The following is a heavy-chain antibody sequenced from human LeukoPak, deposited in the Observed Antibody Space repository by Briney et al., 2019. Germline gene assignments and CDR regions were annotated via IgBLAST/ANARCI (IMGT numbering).Heavy chain of an antibody. CDR2: ISYDGGEQ. CDR3: AKEGSSQYYYYYMDV. CDR1: GFTFSNYG. Sequence: GGSLRLSCAASGFTFSNYGMHWVRQAPGKGLEWVAVISYDGGEQHYGDSVKGRFSISRDDSKSTIYLQMNRLTVEDAALYYCAKEGSSQYYYYYMDVWGKGTTVTVSS. J-gene: IGHJ6*03. D-gene: IGHD6-13*01. V-gene: IGHV3-30*18.